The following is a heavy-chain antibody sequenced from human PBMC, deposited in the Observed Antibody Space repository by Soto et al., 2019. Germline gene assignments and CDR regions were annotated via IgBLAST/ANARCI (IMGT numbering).Heavy chain of an antibody. V-gene: IGHV3-23*01. J-gene: IGHJ4*02. CDR3: TKASLAHEPTSLFFDS. D-gene: IGHD1-26*01. Sequence: GSLRLSCAASGFPFVNFAMSWVRQAPGKGLQWVSSIDRSGDITFYAASVKDRFSISRDNSRNTLFLLMNNLRADDSAMYYCTKASLAHEPTSLFFDSWGQGTLVTVSS. CDR1: GFPFVNFA. CDR2: IDRSGDIT.